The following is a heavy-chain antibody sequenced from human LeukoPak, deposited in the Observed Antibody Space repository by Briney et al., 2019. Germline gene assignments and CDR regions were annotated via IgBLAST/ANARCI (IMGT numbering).Heavy chain of an antibody. V-gene: IGHV4-34*01. D-gene: IGHD3-10*01. CDR1: GGSFSGYY. J-gene: IGHJ4*02. Sequence: PSETLSLTCAVYGGSFSGYYWSWIRQPPGKGLEWIGEINHSGSTNYNPFLKSRVTISVDTSKNQFSLKLSSVTAADTAVYYCARGRVTMVRGVFPFDYWGQGTLVTVSS. CDR3: ARGRVTMVRGVFPFDY. CDR2: INHSGST.